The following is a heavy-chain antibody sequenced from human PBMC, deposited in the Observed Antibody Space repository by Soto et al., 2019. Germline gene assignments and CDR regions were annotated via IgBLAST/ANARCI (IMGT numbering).Heavy chain of an antibody. CDR1: GFTLSSYH. D-gene: IGHD4-17*01. Sequence: EVQLVESGGGLVQPGGSLRLSCAASGFTLSSYHMDWVRQAPGKGLEWVSYININSGTIHYADSVKGRFTISRDNAKNPPNPQMENPGAEDTAGYFCARDGTTGTTNYHYAMDVWGQGTTVTVSS. CDR3: ARDGTTGTTNYHYAMDV. V-gene: IGHV3-48*03. CDR2: ININSGTI. J-gene: IGHJ6*02.